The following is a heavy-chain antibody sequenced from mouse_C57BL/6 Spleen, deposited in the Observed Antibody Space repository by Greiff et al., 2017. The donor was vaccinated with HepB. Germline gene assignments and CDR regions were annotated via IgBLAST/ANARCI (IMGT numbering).Heavy chain of an antibody. J-gene: IGHJ3*01. CDR1: GYTFTSYW. Sequence: QVQLQQPGAELVRPGSSVKLSCKASGYTFTSYWMHWVKQRPIQGLEWIGNIDPSDSETHYNQKFKDKATLTVDKSSSTAYMQLSSLTSEDSAVYYCARGSDGLPGFWGQGTLVTVSA. D-gene: IGHD2-3*01. CDR2: IDPSDSET. CDR3: ARGSDGLPGF. V-gene: IGHV1-52*01.